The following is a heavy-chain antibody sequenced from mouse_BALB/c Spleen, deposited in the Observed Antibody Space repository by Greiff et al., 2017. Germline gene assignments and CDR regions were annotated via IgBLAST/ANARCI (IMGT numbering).Heavy chain of an antibody. Sequence: EVQLQESGTVLARPGASVKMSCKASGYSFTSYWMHWVKQRPGQGLEWIGAIYPGNSDTSYNQKFKGKAKLTAVTSASTAYMELSSLTNEDSAVYYCTRSLYGNYVDYYAMDYWGQGTSVTVSS. V-gene: IGHV1-5*01. D-gene: IGHD2-1*01. CDR1: GYSFTSYW. CDR2: IYPGNSDT. J-gene: IGHJ4*01. CDR3: TRSLYGNYVDYYAMDY.